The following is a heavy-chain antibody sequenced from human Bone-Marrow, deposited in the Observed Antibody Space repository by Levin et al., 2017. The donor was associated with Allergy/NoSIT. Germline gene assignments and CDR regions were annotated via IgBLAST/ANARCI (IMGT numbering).Heavy chain of an antibody. D-gene: IGHD3-10*01. Sequence: PRASVKVSCKASGNTFSGYYIHWVRQAPGQGLEWMGWINPNSGGTNYAQKFQGRVTMSRDTSISTAYMELSRLKSDDTAVYYCASRGDKLLLYYFDYWGQGTLVTVPS. CDR3: ASRGDKLLLYYFDY. CDR1: GNTFSGYY. CDR2: INPNSGGT. J-gene: IGHJ4*02. V-gene: IGHV1-2*02.